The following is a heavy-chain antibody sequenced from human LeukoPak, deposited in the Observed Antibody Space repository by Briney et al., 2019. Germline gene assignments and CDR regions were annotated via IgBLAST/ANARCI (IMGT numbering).Heavy chain of an antibody. CDR3: ATVPLGLRLGELSHKSLDY. J-gene: IGHJ4*02. Sequence: GASVKVSCKASGYTFRNYAMHWVRQAPGQRLEWMGWINAGNGKTKYSQKFQGRVTITRDTSASTAYMELSSLRSENTAVYYCATVPLGLRLGELSHKSLDYWGQGTLVTVSS. D-gene: IGHD3-16*02. CDR1: GYTFRNYA. CDR2: INAGNGKT. V-gene: IGHV1-3*01.